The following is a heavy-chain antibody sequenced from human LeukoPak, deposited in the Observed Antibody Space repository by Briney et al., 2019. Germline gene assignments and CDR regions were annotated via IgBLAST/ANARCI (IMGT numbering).Heavy chain of an antibody. V-gene: IGHV4-59*12. CDR3: ARGPTRGGWLQLYYFDY. CDR1: GGSISSYY. J-gene: IGHJ4*02. CDR2: IYYSGST. D-gene: IGHD5-24*01. Sequence: SETLSLTCTVSGGSISSYYWSWIRQPPGKGLEWIGYIYYSGSTNYNPSLKSRVTISVDTSKNQFSLKLSSVTAADTAVYYCARGPTRGGWLQLYYFDYWGQGTLVTVSS.